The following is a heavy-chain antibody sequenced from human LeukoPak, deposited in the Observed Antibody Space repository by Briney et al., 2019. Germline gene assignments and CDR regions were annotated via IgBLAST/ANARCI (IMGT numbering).Heavy chain of an antibody. CDR2: IYYSGST. Sequence: PSETLSLTCTVSGGSISSYYWSWIRQPPGKGLEWIGYIYYSGSTNYNPSLKSRVTISVDTSKNQFSLKLSSVTAADTAVHYCARGSSSSSFFFDYWGQGTLVTVSS. V-gene: IGHV4-59*01. D-gene: IGHD6-6*01. CDR1: GGSISSYY. J-gene: IGHJ4*02. CDR3: ARGSSSSSFFFDY.